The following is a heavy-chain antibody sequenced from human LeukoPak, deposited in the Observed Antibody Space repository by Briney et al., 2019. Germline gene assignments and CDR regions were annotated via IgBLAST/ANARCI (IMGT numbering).Heavy chain of an antibody. CDR1: GYSFTSYW. CDR3: ARHGRYCSGGSCYSPEEYYFDY. V-gene: IGHV5-51*01. Sequence: GESLKISCKGSGYSFTSYWIGWVRQMPGKGLEWMGIIYPGDSDTRYSPSFQGQVTISADKSISTAYLQWSSLKASDTAMYYCARHGRYCSGGSCYSPEEYYFDYWGQGTLVTVSS. CDR2: IYPGDSDT. D-gene: IGHD2-15*01. J-gene: IGHJ4*02.